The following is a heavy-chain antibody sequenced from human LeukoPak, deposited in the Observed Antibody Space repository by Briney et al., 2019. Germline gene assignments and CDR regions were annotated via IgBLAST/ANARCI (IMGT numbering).Heavy chain of an antibody. D-gene: IGHD3-22*01. CDR1: GFTFSGNA. CDR3: AKSRRRDYYDSSGYYRPYYFDY. CDR2: IGSDGRT. Sequence: GGSLRLSCEASGFTFSGNAMAWVRQAPGKGPEWVSGIGSDGRTHYADSVKGRFTISRDNSKNTLYLQMNSLRAEDTAVYYCAKSRRRDYYDSSGYYRPYYFDYWGQGTLVTVSS. V-gene: IGHV3-23*01. J-gene: IGHJ4*02.